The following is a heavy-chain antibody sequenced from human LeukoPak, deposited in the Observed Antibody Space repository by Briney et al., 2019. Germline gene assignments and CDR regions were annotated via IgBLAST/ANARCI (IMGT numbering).Heavy chain of an antibody. V-gene: IGHV3-15*07. CDR1: GFTFSSYW. Sequence: GGSLRLSCAASGFTFSSYWMNWARQAPGKGLEWVGRIKSKADGETIDYAAPVKGRFTFSRDDSKNMLYLQMNSLKSEDTAVYYCSTLTSRGLSDSWGQGTLVTVSS. CDR2: IKSKADGETI. D-gene: IGHD1-20*01. J-gene: IGHJ4*02. CDR3: STLTSRGLSDS.